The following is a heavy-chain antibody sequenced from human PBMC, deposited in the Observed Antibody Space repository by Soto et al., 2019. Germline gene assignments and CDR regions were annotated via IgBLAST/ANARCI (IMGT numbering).Heavy chain of an antibody. D-gene: IGHD5-18*01. CDR3: ARDCGYSQDY. J-gene: IGHJ4*02. CDR1: GITFSSNW. V-gene: IGHV3-74*01. CDR2: IKGDGSGT. Sequence: EVQLVESGGGLVQPGGSLRLSCAASGITFSSNWMHWVRQAPGKGLVWVSHIKGDGSGTTYADSGKGRFTISRDNARSTVYLQMNGLSVEDTAVYYCARDCGYSQDYWGQGTLVTVSS.